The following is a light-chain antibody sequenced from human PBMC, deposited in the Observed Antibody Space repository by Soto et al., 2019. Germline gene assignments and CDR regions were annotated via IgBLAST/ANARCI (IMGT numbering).Light chain of an antibody. CDR2: GAS. CDR1: QSVRSY. Sequence: EIVMTQSPSTLSGSPGERATLSCGASQSVRSYLAWYQQKPGQAPRLLIHGASTRAPGIPARFSGSGSGTEFTLTISSLQSEDFAVYYCQQFNNWPRTFGQGTKVDIK. J-gene: IGKJ1*01. V-gene: IGKV3-15*01. CDR3: QQFNNWPRT.